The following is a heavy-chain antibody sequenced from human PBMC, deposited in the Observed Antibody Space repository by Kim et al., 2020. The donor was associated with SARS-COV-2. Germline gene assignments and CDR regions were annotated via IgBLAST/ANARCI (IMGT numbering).Heavy chain of an antibody. CDR1: GDTFSSYA. V-gene: IGHV1-69*05. CDR3: ARVAASKIVGANLYCYYY. Sequence: SVKVSCKASGDTFSSYAIHWVRQTPGQRLEWMGWINPVYGTANYSQKFQGRVTITTDKSASTAYMELSSLRSEDTAVYYCARVAASKIVGANLYCYYY. J-gene: IGHJ6*01. CDR2: INPVYGTA. D-gene: IGHD1-26*01.